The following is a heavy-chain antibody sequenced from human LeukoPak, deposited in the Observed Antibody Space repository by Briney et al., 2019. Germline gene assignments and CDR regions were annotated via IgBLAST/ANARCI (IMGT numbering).Heavy chain of an antibody. CDR2: IKEDGGVR. V-gene: IGHV3-7*05. D-gene: IGHD5-12*01. J-gene: IGHJ4*02. Sequence: GSLRPSCAASGFTLCWSLMTLVRPASGKRLGWVANIKEDGGVRNYVDSLKGRFTISRDNAKNSLYLQVNSLRAEDTAVYYCARDSGYNAFDYWGQGTLVTVSS. CDR3: ARDSGYNAFDY. CDR1: GFTLCWSL.